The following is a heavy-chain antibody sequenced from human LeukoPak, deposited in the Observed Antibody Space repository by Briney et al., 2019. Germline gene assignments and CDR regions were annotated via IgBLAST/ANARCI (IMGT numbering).Heavy chain of an antibody. J-gene: IGHJ4*02. Sequence: PSENLSLTCTVSGGSISSGSYYWSWIRQPAGKGLEWIGRIYTSGSTNYNPSLKSRVTISVDTSKNQFSLKLSSVTAADTAVYYCARVRQTGYSSGWTTSWGQGTLVTVSS. CDR3: ARVRQTGYSSGWTTS. CDR1: GGSISSGSYY. D-gene: IGHD6-19*01. CDR2: IYTSGST. V-gene: IGHV4-61*02.